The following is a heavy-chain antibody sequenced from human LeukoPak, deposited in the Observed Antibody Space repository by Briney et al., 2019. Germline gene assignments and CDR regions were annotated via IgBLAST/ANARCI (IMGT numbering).Heavy chain of an antibody. CDR3: ARSRLSGGSSLGAFDI. CDR1: GFTFSSYS. J-gene: IGHJ3*02. CDR2: ISSSSSTI. V-gene: IGHV3-48*01. D-gene: IGHD2-15*01. Sequence: QTGGSLRLSCAASGFTFSSYSMNWVRQAPGKGLEWVSYISSSSSTIYYADSVKGRFTISRDNAKNSLYLQMNSLRAEDTAVYYCARSRLSGGSSLGAFDIWGQGTMVTVSS.